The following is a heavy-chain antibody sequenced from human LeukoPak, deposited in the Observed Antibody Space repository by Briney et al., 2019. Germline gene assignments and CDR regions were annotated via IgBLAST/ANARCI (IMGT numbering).Heavy chain of an antibody. V-gene: IGHV3-30*02. Sequence: GGSLRLSCAAAGFTFSSYGMHSVRQAPGKGLEWVAFIRYDGSNKYYADSVKGRFTISRDNSKNTLYLQMNSLRAEDTAVYYCAKSLGTVTSLYYYYYGMDVWGQGTTVTVSS. CDR1: GFTFSSYG. J-gene: IGHJ6*02. CDR2: IRYDGSNK. CDR3: AKSLGTVTSLYYYYYGMDV. D-gene: IGHD4-17*01.